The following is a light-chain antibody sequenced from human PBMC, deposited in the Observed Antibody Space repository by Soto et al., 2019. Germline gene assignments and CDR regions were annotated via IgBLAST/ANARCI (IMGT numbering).Light chain of an antibody. J-gene: IGLJ2*01. CDR3: AVWDDSLSGMV. CDR1: SSNIETNT. Sequence: QSVLTQPPSASGTPGQRVTLSCSGSSSNIETNTVDWYQHLPGTAPKVLIFNNNQRPSGVPDRFSGSKSGTSASLAISGLQSEDEADYYCAVWDDSLSGMVFGGGTKLTVL. CDR2: NNN. V-gene: IGLV1-44*01.